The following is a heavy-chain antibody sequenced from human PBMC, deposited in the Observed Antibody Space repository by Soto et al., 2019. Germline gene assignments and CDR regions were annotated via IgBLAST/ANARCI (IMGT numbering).Heavy chain of an antibody. CDR2: ISAYNGNT. D-gene: IGHD2-15*01. CDR3: ARDSSVVVPYNWFDP. Sequence: GASVKVSCKASGYTFTSYGISWVRQAPGQGLEWMGWISAYNGNTNYAQKLQGRVTMTTGTSTSTAYMELRSLRSDDTAVYYCARDSSVVVPYNWFDPWGQGTLVTVSS. V-gene: IGHV1-18*01. CDR1: GYTFTSYG. J-gene: IGHJ5*02.